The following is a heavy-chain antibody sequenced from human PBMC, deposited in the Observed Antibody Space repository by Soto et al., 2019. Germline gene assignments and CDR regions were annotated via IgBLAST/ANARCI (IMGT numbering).Heavy chain of an antibody. Sequence: PGGSLRLSCAASEFTFNTYNMNWVRQAPGKGLEWVSSITSSSSYIYYADSVKGRFTISRDNAKNTLYLQMNSLRAEDTAVYYCAKDGRRILYPTGARFDPWGQGTLVTVSS. V-gene: IGHV3-21*01. J-gene: IGHJ5*02. CDR1: EFTFNTYN. D-gene: IGHD2-15*01. CDR3: AKDGRRILYPTGARFDP. CDR2: ITSSSSYI.